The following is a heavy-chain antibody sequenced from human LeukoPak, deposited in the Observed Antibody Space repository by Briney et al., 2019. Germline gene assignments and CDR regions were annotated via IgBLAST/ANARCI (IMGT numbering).Heavy chain of an antibody. J-gene: IGHJ4*02. D-gene: IGHD3-10*01. CDR2: IYYSGST. V-gene: IGHV4-39*07. CDR1: GGSISSSSYY. Sequence: PSETLSLTCTVSGGSISSSSYYWGWIRQPPGKGLEWIGSIYYSGSTYYNPSLKSRVTISVDTSKNQFSLKLSSVTAADTAVYYCARGRSVNYYGQDYWGQGTLVTVS. CDR3: ARGRSVNYYGQDY.